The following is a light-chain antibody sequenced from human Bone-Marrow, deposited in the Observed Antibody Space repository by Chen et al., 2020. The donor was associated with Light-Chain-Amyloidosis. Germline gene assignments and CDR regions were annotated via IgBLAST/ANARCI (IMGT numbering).Light chain of an antibody. CDR2: TAT. Sequence: DIEMTQSPSTLSASVGDRVTITCRASQVMGNSVAWYQQKVGKAPRLLVYTATTLESGVPSRFSGRGNGPEYILPISGLQPEDFTSYFCLQHYGTFLTFGPGTKVEIK. CDR3: LQHYGTFLT. J-gene: IGKJ1*01. V-gene: IGKV1-NL1*01. CDR1: QVMGNS.